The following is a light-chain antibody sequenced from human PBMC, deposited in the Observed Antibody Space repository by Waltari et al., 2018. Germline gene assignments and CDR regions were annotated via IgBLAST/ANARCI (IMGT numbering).Light chain of an antibody. J-gene: IGKJ1*01. CDR2: ATA. CDR3: QQSYTSPPT. CDR1: QFVSSY. V-gene: IGKV1-39*01. Sequence: DIQMTQSPSSLSASIGDRVTISCRASQFVSSYLNWFQQKPGKAPNLLIYATASLQSGVPSGFRGAGAGTDFTLTISSLQPDDFATYYCQQSYTSPPTFGQGTNVEIK.